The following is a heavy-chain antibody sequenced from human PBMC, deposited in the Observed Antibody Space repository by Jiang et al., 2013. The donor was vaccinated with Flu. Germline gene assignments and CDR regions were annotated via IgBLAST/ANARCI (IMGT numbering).Heavy chain of an antibody. CDR1: GGTFSGYA. D-gene: IGHD5-12*01. CDR2: IIPVFGTV. V-gene: IGHV1-69*01. CDR3: ARSGHSAGWGYYYFYMDV. Sequence: SGAEVKKPGSSVKVSCKASGGTFSGYAIGWVRQAPGQGLEWMGGIIPVFGTVHYAQQLQGRVTISADESTSTAYMELKSLRSDDTAVYYCARSGHSAGWGYYYFYMDVWGRGTTVTVSS. J-gene: IGHJ6*03.